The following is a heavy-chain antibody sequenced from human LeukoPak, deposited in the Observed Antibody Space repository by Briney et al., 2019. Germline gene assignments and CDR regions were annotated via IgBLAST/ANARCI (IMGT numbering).Heavy chain of an antibody. Sequence: SETLSLTCTVSGGSITRFYWSWIRQPPGKGLEWIGYIYDIGTTNYNPSLKTRVTMSVDTSNNQFSLKLSSVTAADTAVYFCARGPYSYDSSGAFDIWGQGTMVTVSS. J-gene: IGHJ3*02. CDR2: IYDIGTT. CDR3: ARGPYSYDSSGAFDI. V-gene: IGHV4-59*08. CDR1: GGSITRFY. D-gene: IGHD3-22*01.